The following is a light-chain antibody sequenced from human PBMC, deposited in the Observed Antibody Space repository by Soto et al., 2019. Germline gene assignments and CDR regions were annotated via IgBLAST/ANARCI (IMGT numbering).Light chain of an antibody. V-gene: IGLV2-11*01. CDR2: DVS. CDR3: DSYAGAYSWV. J-gene: IGLJ3*02. CDR1: SSDVGGYNY. Sequence: QSALTQPRSVSGSPGQSVTISCTGTSSDVGGYNYVSWYQQHPGKAPKLIIYDVSERPSGIPDRFSGSKSGNTASLTISGLQADDEADYYCDSYAGAYSWVFGGGTQLTVL.